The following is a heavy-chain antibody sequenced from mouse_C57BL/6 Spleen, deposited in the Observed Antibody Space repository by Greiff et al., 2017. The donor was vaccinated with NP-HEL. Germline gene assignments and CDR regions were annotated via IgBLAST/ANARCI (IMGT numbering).Heavy chain of an antibody. D-gene: IGHD4-1*02. V-gene: IGHV5-17*01. CDR3: ASQLGGWYFDV. CDR2: ISSGSSTI. J-gene: IGHJ1*03. CDR1: GFTFSDYG. Sequence: DVKLVESGGGLVKPGGSLKLSCAASGFTFSDYGMHWVRQAPEKGLEWVAYISSGSSTIYYADTVKGRFTISRDNAKNTLFLQMTSLRSEDTAMYYCASQLGGWYFDVWGTGTTVTVSS.